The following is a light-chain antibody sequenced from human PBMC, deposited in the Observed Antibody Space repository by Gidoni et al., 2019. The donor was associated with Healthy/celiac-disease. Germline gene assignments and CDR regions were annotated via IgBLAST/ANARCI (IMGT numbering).Light chain of an antibody. CDR3: QQYAGSPFT. Sequence: EIVLTQSPGTLSLSPGERATLSCRASQSISSYLAWYQQKPGQAPRLLIYGASSRATGIPDRFSGSGSGTDFTLTISRLEPEDFAVYYCQQYAGSPFTFGGGTKVEIK. CDR2: GAS. V-gene: IGKV3-20*01. CDR1: QSISSY. J-gene: IGKJ4*01.